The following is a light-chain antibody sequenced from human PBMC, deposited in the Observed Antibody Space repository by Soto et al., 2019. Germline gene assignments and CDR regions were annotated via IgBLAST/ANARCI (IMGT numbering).Light chain of an antibody. CDR2: DVS. CDR3: SSYTSSSTLV. CDR1: SSDVGSYNY. Sequence: QSVLTQPASVSGSPGQSITISCTGTSSDVGSYNYVSWYQQHPGKALKLMIYDVSNRPSGVFYRFSGSKSGNTASLTISGLQAEDEADYYCSSYTSSSTLVFGTGTKVTVL. V-gene: IGLV2-14*01. J-gene: IGLJ1*01.